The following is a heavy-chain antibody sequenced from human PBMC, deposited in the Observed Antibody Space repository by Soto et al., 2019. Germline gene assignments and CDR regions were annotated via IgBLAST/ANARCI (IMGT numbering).Heavy chain of an antibody. CDR3: ARDRPYGRDYYYGMDG. Sequence: QVQLVQSGAEVKKPGASVKVSCKASGYTFTSYGISWVRQAPGQGLEWMGWISAYTGNTNYAQKHQGRVTMTTXPXTXXAYMERRRLRYDDTAVYYGARDRPYGRDYYYGMDGWGQGTTVTVSS. CDR2: ISAYTGNT. D-gene: IGHD1-26*01. V-gene: IGHV1-18*01. CDR1: GYTFTSYG. J-gene: IGHJ6*02.